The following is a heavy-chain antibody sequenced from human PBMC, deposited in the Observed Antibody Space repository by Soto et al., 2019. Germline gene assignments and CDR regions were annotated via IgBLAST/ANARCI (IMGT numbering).Heavy chain of an antibody. Sequence: QVQLQQWGAGLLKPSETLSLTCAVYGGSFSGYYWSWIRQPPGKGLEWIGEINHSGSTNYNPSLKCRVTISVDTSKYQFSRKLSSVTAADTAVYCCASGLQGPESSSRWGRGTLVTVSS. V-gene: IGHV4-34*01. CDR3: ASGLQGPESSSR. D-gene: IGHD6-13*01. J-gene: IGHJ4*02. CDR1: GGSFSGYY. CDR2: INHSGST.